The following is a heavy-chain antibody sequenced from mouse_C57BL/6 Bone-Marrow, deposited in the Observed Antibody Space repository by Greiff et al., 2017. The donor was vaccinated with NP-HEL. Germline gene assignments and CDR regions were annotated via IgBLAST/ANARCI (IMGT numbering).Heavy chain of an antibody. CDR3: ARSRWLLRNYFDY. J-gene: IGHJ2*01. CDR2: IYPRSGNT. Sequence: QVQLKQSGAELARPGASVKLSCKASGYTFTSYGISWVKQRTGQGLEWIGEIYPRSGNTYYNEKFKGKATLTADKSSSTAYMELRSLTSEDSAVYFCARSRWLLRNYFDYWGQGTTLTVSS. D-gene: IGHD2-3*01. CDR1: GYTFTSYG. V-gene: IGHV1-81*01.